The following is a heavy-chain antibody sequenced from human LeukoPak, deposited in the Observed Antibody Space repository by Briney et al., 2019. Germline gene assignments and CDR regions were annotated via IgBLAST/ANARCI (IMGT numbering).Heavy chain of an antibody. Sequence: GGSLRLSCAASGFSFNYYAMHWVRQAPGKGLEWVAVISYDGRTQYYEDSVKGRFTISRDSSKNTLFLQMNSLRGDDTAIYYCAKDFGYYDTSGYFFDHWGQGTLVAVSS. J-gene: IGHJ4*02. CDR2: ISYDGRTQ. CDR3: AKDFGYYDTSGYFFDH. D-gene: IGHD3-22*01. CDR1: GFSFNYYA. V-gene: IGHV3-30*18.